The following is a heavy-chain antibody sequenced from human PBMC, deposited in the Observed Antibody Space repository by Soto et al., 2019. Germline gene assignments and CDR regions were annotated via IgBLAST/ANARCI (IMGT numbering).Heavy chain of an antibody. CDR2: ISTYNGDA. J-gene: IGHJ6*02. Sequence: QAQLEQSGAEVKKPGASVKVSCKSSGYTFSTSGIIWVRQAPGQGLEWMGWISTYNGDANYAQRFQGRVTMTTDTSTSTTFMELRSLRSDDTAVYYCAREGPRPYYYYGMDVWGQGTTVTVSS. D-gene: IGHD6-6*01. CDR1: GYTFSTSG. CDR3: AREGPRPYYYYGMDV. V-gene: IGHV1-18*01.